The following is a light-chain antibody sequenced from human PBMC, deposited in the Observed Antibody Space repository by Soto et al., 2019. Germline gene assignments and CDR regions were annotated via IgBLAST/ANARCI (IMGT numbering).Light chain of an antibody. Sequence: DIQLTQSPSFLSASVGDRVTITCRASQGINIFLAWFQQKPGKAPNLLISAASTLQSGVASRFSGSGYETEYTLTITSLQPEDSATYYCQQRNSYPRTFGQWTKVDIK. J-gene: IGKJ2*01. V-gene: IGKV1-9*01. CDR1: QGINIF. CDR2: AAS. CDR3: QQRNSYPRT.